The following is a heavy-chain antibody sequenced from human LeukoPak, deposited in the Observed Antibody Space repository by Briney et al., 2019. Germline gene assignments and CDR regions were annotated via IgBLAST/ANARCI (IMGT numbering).Heavy chain of an antibody. Sequence: PSETLSLTCTVSGGSISSYYWSWIRQPPGKGLEWIGYIYYRGSTNYNPSLKSRVTISVDTSKNQFSLKLSSVTAADTAVYYCARDPAAPSGMDVWGKGTTVTVSS. J-gene: IGHJ6*04. D-gene: IGHD6-25*01. CDR1: GGSISSYY. V-gene: IGHV4-59*01. CDR2: IYYRGST. CDR3: ARDPAAPSGMDV.